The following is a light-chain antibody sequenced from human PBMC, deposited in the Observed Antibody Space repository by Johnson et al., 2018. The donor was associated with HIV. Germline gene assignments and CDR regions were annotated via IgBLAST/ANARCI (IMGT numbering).Light chain of an antibody. J-gene: IGLJ1*01. CDR3: GTWDSSLSAPFV. Sequence: QSMLTQPPSVSAAPGQKVTISCSGSSSNIGNNYVSWYQHLPGTAPKLLIYDNNKRPSGIPDRFSGSKSGTSATLGITGLQTGDEAEYYCGTWDSSLSAPFVFGTWTKVTVL. CDR1: SSNIGNNY. V-gene: IGLV1-51*01. CDR2: DNN.